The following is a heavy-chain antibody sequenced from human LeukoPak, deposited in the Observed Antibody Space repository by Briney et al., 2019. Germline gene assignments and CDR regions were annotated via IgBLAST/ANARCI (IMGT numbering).Heavy chain of an antibody. CDR2: INPNSGGT. Sequence: ASVKVSCKASGYTFTGYYMHWVRQAPGQGLEWMGWINPNSGGTNYAQKFQGRVTITRDTSISTAYMELSRLRSDDTAVYYCARGPKKYSGSDPGDYWGQGTLVTVSS. D-gene: IGHD1-26*01. CDR3: ARGPKKYSGSDPGDY. V-gene: IGHV1-2*02. J-gene: IGHJ4*02. CDR1: GYTFTGYY.